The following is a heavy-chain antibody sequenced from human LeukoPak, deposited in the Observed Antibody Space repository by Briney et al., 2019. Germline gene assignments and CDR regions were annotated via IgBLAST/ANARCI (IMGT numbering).Heavy chain of an antibody. D-gene: IGHD3-22*01. J-gene: IGHJ4*02. CDR1: GFTFSDYG. CDR3: AKGSYYDSSGSFYFDY. CDR2: IWYDGSNK. V-gene: IGHV3-33*06. Sequence: PGKSLRLSCTASGFTFSDYGMHWVRQPPGKGLEWVAIIWYDGSNKTYEDSVKGRFTISRDNSKNTLYVQVNSLGTEDTAAYYCAKGSYYDSSGSFYFDYWGQGTLVTVSS.